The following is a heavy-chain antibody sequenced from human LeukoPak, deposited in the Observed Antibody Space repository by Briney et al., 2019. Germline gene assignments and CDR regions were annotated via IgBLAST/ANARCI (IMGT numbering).Heavy chain of an antibody. J-gene: IGHJ5*02. Sequence: ASVKVSCKASGYTFTSYGISWVRQAPGQGLEWMGWISAYNGNTNYAQKLQGRVTMTTDTSTSTAYMELRSLRSDHTAVYYCARDGRHRYYYDSSGFYGSWFDPWGQGTLVTVSS. D-gene: IGHD3-22*01. V-gene: IGHV1-18*01. CDR2: ISAYNGNT. CDR1: GYTFTSYG. CDR3: ARDGRHRYYYDSSGFYGSWFDP.